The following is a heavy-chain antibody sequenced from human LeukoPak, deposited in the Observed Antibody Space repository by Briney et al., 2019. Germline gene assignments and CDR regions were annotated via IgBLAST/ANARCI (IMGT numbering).Heavy chain of an antibody. CDR3: ARDFAFDWLPHRPHFDY. V-gene: IGHV3-30*04. CDR1: GFTFSSYA. J-gene: IGHJ4*02. D-gene: IGHD3-9*01. Sequence: GGSLRLPCAASGFTFSSYAMHWVRQAPGKGLEWVAVISYDGSNKYYADSVKGRFTISRDNSKNTLYLQMNSLRAEDTAVYYCARDFAFDWLPHRPHFDYWGQGTLVTVSS. CDR2: ISYDGSNK.